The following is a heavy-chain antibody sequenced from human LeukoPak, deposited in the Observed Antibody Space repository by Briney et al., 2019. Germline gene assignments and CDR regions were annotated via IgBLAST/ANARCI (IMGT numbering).Heavy chain of an antibody. D-gene: IGHD1-26*01. CDR1: GYTFTGYY. V-gene: IGHV1-2*02. J-gene: IGHJ5*02. Sequence: GASVKVSCRASGYTFTGYYMHWMRQAPGQGLEWMGGINPSTGGTNYAQKFQGRVTMTRDTSITTAYMELTSLRSDDTAVYYCARYSPEGRARYWFDPWGQGTLVTVSS. CDR2: INPSTGGT. CDR3: ARYSPEGRARYWFDP.